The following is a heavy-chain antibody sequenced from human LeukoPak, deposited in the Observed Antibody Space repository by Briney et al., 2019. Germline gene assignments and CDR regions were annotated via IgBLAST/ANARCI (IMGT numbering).Heavy chain of an antibody. D-gene: IGHD1-14*01. J-gene: IGHJ4*02. CDR2: IYYSGST. V-gene: IGHV4-59*08. Sequence: SETLSLTCTVSGGSISSYCWSWIRQPPGKGLEWIGYIYYSGSTNYNPSLKSRVTISVDTSKNQFSLKLSSVTAADTAVYYCARGAEIPADFDYWGQGTLVTVSS. CDR3: ARGAEIPADFDY. CDR1: GGSISSYC.